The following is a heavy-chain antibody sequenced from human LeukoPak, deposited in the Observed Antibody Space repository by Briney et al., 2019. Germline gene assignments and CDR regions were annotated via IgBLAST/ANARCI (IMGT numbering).Heavy chain of an antibody. Sequence: ASVKVSCKVSGYTLTELSMHWVRQAPGKGLEWMGGLDPEDGETIYAQKFQGRVTMTEDTSTDTAYMELSSLRSEDTAVYYRATPPPTNYYDSSGYYGNWGQGTLVTVSS. CDR2: LDPEDGET. D-gene: IGHD3-22*01. CDR3: ATPPPTNYYDSSGYYGN. J-gene: IGHJ4*02. CDR1: GYTLTELS. V-gene: IGHV1-24*01.